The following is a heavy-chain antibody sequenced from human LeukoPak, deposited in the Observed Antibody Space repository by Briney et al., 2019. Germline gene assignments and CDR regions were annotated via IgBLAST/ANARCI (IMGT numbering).Heavy chain of an antibody. J-gene: IGHJ4*02. CDR2: ISDDDDST. CDR3: AKTLFGFSYGKIDY. V-gene: IGHV3-23*01. CDR1: HFTFSSHA. D-gene: IGHD5-18*01. Sequence: GGSLRLSCATSHFTFSSHAMNWVRQAPGKGLEWVSSISDDDDSTYYADSVKGRFTISRDNSKNTLYLDMNNLRAEDTALYFCAKTLFGFSYGKIDYWGQGTLVTVSS.